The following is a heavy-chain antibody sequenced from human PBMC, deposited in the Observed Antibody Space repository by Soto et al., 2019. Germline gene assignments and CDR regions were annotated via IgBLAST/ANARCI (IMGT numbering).Heavy chain of an antibody. CDR3: AAQATGSFVPFDF. D-gene: IGHD1-26*01. CDR1: GFSFSTCA. Sequence: EVQLLESGGGLVQPGGSLRLSCAASGFSFSTCAVSWVRQAPGKGLEWVSSISASGDTTHYAESVRGRFTISRDNSRYTRHLQMSSRTADDTDIYSCAAQATGSFVPFDFWGRGTLVTVSS. J-gene: IGHJ4*02. V-gene: IGHV3-23*01. CDR2: ISASGDTT.